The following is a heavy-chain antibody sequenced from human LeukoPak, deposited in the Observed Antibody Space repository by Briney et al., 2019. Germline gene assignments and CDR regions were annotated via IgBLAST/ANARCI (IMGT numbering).Heavy chain of an antibody. V-gene: IGHV4-31*03. Sequence: SETLSLTCTVSGGSISSGGYYWSWIRQHPGKGLEWIGYIYYSGSTYYNPSLKSRVTISVDTSKNQFSLKLSSVTAADTAVYYCARGYDFWSGLRNTNWFDPRGQGTLVTVSS. CDR1: GGSISSGGYY. J-gene: IGHJ5*02. D-gene: IGHD3-3*01. CDR3: ARGYDFWSGLRNTNWFDP. CDR2: IYYSGST.